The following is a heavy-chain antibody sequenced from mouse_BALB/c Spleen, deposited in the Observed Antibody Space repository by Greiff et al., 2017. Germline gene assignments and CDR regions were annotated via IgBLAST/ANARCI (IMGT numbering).Heavy chain of an antibody. Sequence: VQLKESGAELVRSGASVKLSCTASGFNIKDYYMHWVKQRPEQGLEWIGWIDPENGDTEYAPKFQGKATMTADTSSNTAYLQLSSLTSEDTAVYYCNAITTVAYWGQGTLVTVSA. V-gene: IGHV14-4*02. D-gene: IGHD1-1*01. CDR2: IDPENGDT. J-gene: IGHJ3*01. CDR3: NAITTVAY. CDR1: GFNIKDYY.